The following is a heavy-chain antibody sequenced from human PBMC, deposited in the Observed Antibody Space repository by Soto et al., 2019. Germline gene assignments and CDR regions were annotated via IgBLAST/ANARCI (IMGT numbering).Heavy chain of an antibody. CDR3: AKILGTATILDY. J-gene: IGHJ4*02. V-gene: IGHV3-30*18. CDR1: GVTFNKYG. Sequence: QVQLVESGGGVVHPGRSLRLSCVASGVTFNKYGMHWVRQAPGKGLEWLAVISYDGNNKHYSDSVKGRFTISRDNSKNTLYLEMNNVRTEDTAVYYCAKILGTATILDYWGQGTLVIVSS. CDR2: ISYDGNNK. D-gene: IGHD5-12*01.